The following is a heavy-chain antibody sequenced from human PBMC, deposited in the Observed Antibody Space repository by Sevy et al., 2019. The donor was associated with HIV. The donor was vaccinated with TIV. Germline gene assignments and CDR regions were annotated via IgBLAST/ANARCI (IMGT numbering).Heavy chain of an antibody. CDR1: GFTFSSHC. J-gene: IGHJ6*02. CDR2: INSHGTIT. D-gene: IGHD3-3*01. Sequence: GGSLRLSCAVSGFTFSSHCMFWVRQAPGKGLVWVSHINSHGTITNYADSVKGRFAISRDNTKNTIYLQMNSLRAEDTAVYYCARGQLLQFLEWPSYGLDVWGQGTTVTVSS. V-gene: IGHV3-74*01. CDR3: ARGQLLQFLEWPSYGLDV.